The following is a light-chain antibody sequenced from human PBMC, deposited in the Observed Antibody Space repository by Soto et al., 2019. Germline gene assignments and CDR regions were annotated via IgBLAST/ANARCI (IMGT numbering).Light chain of an antibody. CDR3: AAWDDSLSGWM. CDR1: SSNIGSHT. V-gene: IGLV1-44*01. Sequence: QSVLTQPPSASGTPGQRVTISCSGSSSNIGSHTVNWYQQLPGTAPKVVIYNDNQRPSGVPDRFSGSQSGTSASLAISGPQSEDEADYYCAAWDDSLSGWMFGGGTKLTVL. J-gene: IGLJ3*02. CDR2: NDN.